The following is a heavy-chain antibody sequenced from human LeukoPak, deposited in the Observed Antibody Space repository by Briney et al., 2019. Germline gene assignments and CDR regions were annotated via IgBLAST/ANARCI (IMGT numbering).Heavy chain of an antibody. CDR3: ARNRPRLYHPGIAARGPRPLGY. D-gene: IGHD6-6*01. Sequence: SETLSLTCAVYGGSFSGYYWSWIRQPPGKGLEWIGEINHSGSTNYNPSLKSRVTISVDTSKNQFSLKLSSVTAADTAVYYCARNRPRLYHPGIAARGPRPLGYWGQGTLVTVSS. V-gene: IGHV4-34*01. CDR1: GGSFSGYY. CDR2: INHSGST. J-gene: IGHJ4*02.